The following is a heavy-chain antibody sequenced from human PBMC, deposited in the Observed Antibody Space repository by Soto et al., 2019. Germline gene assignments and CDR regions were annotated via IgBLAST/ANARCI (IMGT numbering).Heavy chain of an antibody. V-gene: IGHV3-30*18. J-gene: IGHJ4*02. Sequence: GGSLRLSCAASGFTFSSYGMHWVRQAPGKGLEWVAVISYDGSNKYYADSVKGRFTISRDNSKNTLYLQMNSLRAEDTAVYYCAKDYYDSSGSAYWGQGTLVTVSS. CDR3: AKDYYDSSGSAY. CDR2: ISYDGSNK. D-gene: IGHD3-22*01. CDR1: GFTFSSYG.